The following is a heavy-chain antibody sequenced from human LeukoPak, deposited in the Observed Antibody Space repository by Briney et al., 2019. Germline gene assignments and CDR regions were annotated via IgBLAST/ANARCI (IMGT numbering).Heavy chain of an antibody. J-gene: IGHJ4*02. D-gene: IGHD3-22*01. CDR2: IKSKTDGGTT. Sequence: GGSLRLSCAASGFTFSSYVMSWVRQAPGKGLEWVGRIKSKTDGGTTDYAAPVKGRFTISRDDSKNTLYLQMNSLKTEDTAVYYCTTFYYDSSGYYYVVDYWGQGTLVTVSS. CDR1: GFTFSSYV. CDR3: TTFYYDSSGYYYVVDY. V-gene: IGHV3-15*01.